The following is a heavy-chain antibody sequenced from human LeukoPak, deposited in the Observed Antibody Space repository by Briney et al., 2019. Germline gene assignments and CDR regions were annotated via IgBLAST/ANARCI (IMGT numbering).Heavy chain of an antibody. CDR3: TAGIPDLFDP. J-gene: IGHJ5*02. Sequence: QTGGSLRLSCTASGFTFGDYAMSWVRQAPGKGLEWVGFIRSKAYGGTTEYAASVKGRFTISRDDSKSIAYLQMNSLKTEDTAVYYCTAGIPDLFDPWGQGTLVTVSS. CDR2: IRSKAYGGTT. CDR1: GFTFGDYA. D-gene: IGHD6-13*01. V-gene: IGHV3-49*04.